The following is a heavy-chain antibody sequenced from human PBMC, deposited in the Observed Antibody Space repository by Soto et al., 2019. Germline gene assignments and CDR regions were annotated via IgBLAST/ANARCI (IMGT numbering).Heavy chain of an antibody. D-gene: IGHD6-6*01. CDR1: GGSISSSSYY. J-gene: IGHJ4*02. CDR2: IYYSGST. CDR3: ARVGGVAARTFDY. Sequence: PSETLSLTCTVSGGSISSSSYYWGWIRQPPGKGLEWIGSIYYSGSTDYNPSPKGRVTISVDTSKNQFSLKLRSVTAADTAVYYCARVGGVAARTFDYWGQGTLVTVSS. V-gene: IGHV4-39*07.